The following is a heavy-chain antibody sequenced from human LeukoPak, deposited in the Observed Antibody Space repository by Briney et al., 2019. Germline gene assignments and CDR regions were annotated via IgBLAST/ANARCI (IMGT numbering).Heavy chain of an antibody. V-gene: IGHV4-39*01. CDR3: ARHFPKYYYDSSGYPPYFDY. CDR1: GGSISSSSYY. CDR2: IYYSGST. J-gene: IGHJ4*02. D-gene: IGHD3-22*01. Sequence: PSETLSLTCTVSGGSISSSSYYWGWIRQPPGKGLEWIGSIYYSGSTYYNPSLKSRVTISVDTSKNQFSLKLSSVTAADTAVYYRARHFPKYYYDSSGYPPYFDYWGQGTLVTVSS.